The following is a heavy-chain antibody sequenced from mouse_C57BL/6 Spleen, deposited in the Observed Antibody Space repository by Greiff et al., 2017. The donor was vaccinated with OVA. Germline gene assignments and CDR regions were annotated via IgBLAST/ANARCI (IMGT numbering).Heavy chain of an antibody. Sequence: VQLQQSGPELVKPGASVKISCKASGYAFSSSGMNWVKQRPGKGLEWIGWIYPGDGDTNYNGKFKGKATLTADNSSSTAYLQLSSLTSEDSAVYFCTRYYSCGRYFDDWGKGTTVTVSS. D-gene: IGHD2-12*01. V-gene: IGHV1-82*01. J-gene: IGHJ1*03. CDR3: TRYYSCGRYFDD. CDR2: IYPGDGDT. CDR1: GYAFSSSG.